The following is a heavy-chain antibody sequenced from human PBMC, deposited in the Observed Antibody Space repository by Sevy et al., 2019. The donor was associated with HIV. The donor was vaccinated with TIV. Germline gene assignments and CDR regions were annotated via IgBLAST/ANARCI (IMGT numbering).Heavy chain of an antibody. CDR2: IRSKAYGGTT. CDR3: TRVRDSPRMPGYSSGWSDY. CDR1: GFTFGDYA. D-gene: IGHD6-19*01. Sequence: SLRLSCTASGFTFGDYAMSWFRQAPGKGLEWVGFIRSKAYGGTTEYAASVKGRFTISRDDSKSIAYLQMNSLKTEDTAVYYCTRVRDSPRMPGYSSGWSDYWGQGTLVTVSS. V-gene: IGHV3-49*03. J-gene: IGHJ4*02.